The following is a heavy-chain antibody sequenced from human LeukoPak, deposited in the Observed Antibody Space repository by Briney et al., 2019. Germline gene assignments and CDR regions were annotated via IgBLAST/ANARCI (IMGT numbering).Heavy chain of an antibody. V-gene: IGHV1-69*13. CDR3: ARGGTIFGVAHLWFDP. CDR1: GGTFSSYA. Sequence: SVTVSCTASGGTFSSYAISWVRQAPGQGLEWMGGIIPIFGTANYAQKFQGRVTITADESTSTAYMELSSLRSEDTAVYYCARGGTIFGVAHLWFDPWGQGTLVTVSS. CDR2: IIPIFGTA. D-gene: IGHD3-3*01. J-gene: IGHJ5*02.